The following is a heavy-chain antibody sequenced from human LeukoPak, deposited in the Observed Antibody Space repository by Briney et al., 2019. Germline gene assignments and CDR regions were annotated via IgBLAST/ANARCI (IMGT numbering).Heavy chain of an antibody. Sequence: SETLSLTCTVSGGSITNYYWTWIRQPPGKGLEWIGYISYNGNTNHNPSLKSRVTISIETSKNQFSLRLSSVTAADTAVYYCSRAPFSNPEFWGQGTLVTVSS. CDR3: SRAPFSNPEF. V-gene: IGHV4-59*01. CDR2: ISYNGNT. CDR1: GGSITNYY. J-gene: IGHJ4*02. D-gene: IGHD4-11*01.